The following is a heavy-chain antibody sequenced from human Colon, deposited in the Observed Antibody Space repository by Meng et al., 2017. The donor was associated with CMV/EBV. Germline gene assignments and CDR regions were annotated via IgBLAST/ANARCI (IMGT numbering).Heavy chain of an antibody. V-gene: IGHV3-74*01. CDR3: ARSIVGARSHAFDI. D-gene: IGHD1-26*01. Sequence: GESLKISCAASGFTFSSYGMHWVRQAPGKGLVWVSRINSDGSSTSYADSVKGRFTISRDNAKNTLYLQMNSLRAEDTAVYYCARSIVGARSHAFDIWGQGTMVTVSS. CDR1: GFTFSSYG. J-gene: IGHJ3*02. CDR2: INSDGSST.